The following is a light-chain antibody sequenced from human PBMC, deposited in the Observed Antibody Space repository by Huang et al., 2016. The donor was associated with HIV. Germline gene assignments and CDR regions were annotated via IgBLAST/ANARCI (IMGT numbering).Light chain of an antibody. V-gene: IGKV3-11*01. CDR2: DGS. CDR1: QTIGTY. Sequence: EVVLTQSPPTLSPFPGETATLSCRASQTIGTYVAWYQQRPGQGPRLLIYDGSNRAAGVPARISGAGSGTTFTLSISGLESEDFGVYYCQQRRSWPLTFGGGTKVEV. CDR3: QQRRSWPLT. J-gene: IGKJ4*01.